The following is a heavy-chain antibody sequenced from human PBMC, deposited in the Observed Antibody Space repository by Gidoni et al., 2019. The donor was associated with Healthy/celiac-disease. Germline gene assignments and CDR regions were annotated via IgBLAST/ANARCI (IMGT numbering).Heavy chain of an antibody. V-gene: IGHV3-30-3*01. Sequence: QVQLVESGGGVVQPGRSLRLSCAASGFTFSSYAMHWVRQAPGKGLEWVTVISYDGSNKYYADSVKGRFTISRDNSKNTLYLQMNSLRAEDTAVYYCAREGPDSSGWYAFDYWGQGTLVTVSS. CDR1: GFTFSSYA. CDR2: ISYDGSNK. J-gene: IGHJ4*02. D-gene: IGHD6-19*01. CDR3: AREGPDSSGWYAFDY.